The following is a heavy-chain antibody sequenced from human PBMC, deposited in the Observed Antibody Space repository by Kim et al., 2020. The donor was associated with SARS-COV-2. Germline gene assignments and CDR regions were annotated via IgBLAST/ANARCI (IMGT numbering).Heavy chain of an antibody. Sequence: SETLSLTCTVSGGSISSYYWSWIRQPAGKGLEWIGRIYTSGSTNYNPSLKSRVTMSVDTSKNQFSLKLSSVTAADTAVYYCARADYYFWSGYPTHAFDIWGEGTMLTVSS. V-gene: IGHV4-4*07. CDR3: ARADYYFWSGYPTHAFDI. CDR2: IYTSGST. CDR1: GGSISSYY. D-gene: IGHD3-3*01. J-gene: IGHJ3*02.